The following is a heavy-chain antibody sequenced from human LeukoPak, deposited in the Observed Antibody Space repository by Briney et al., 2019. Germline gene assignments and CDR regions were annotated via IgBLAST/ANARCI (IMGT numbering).Heavy chain of an antibody. Sequence: PGGSLRLSCAASGFTFSSYSMNWVRQAPGKGLEWVSYISSSSSTIYYADSVKGRSTISRDNAKNSLYLQMNSLRAEDTAVYYCARDQVPYSGSSQYYFDYWGQGTLVTVSS. CDR2: ISSSSSTI. V-gene: IGHV3-48*01. CDR3: ARDQVPYSGSSQYYFDY. D-gene: IGHD1-26*01. J-gene: IGHJ4*02. CDR1: GFTFSSYS.